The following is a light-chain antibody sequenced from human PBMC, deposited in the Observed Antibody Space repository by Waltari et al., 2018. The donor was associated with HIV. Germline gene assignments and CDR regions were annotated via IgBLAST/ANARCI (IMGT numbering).Light chain of an antibody. V-gene: IGLV6-57*01. CDR3: QSYDSSNVV. CDR1: SGSIASNY. CDR2: EDN. J-gene: IGLJ2*01. Sequence: NFMLTQPHSVSESPGKTVTISCTRSSGSIASNYVQWYKQRPGSSPTTVIYEDNQRPSGVPDRFSCSIDSSSNSASLTISGLKTEDEADYYCQSYDSSNVVFGGGTKLTVL.